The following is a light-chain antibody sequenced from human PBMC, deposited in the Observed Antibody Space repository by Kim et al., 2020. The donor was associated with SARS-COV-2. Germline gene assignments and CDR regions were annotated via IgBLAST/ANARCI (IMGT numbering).Light chain of an antibody. Sequence: RVTISCYGTGSNIGSGYVVHWYHQLPGAAPKVVIYSNDKRPSGVPDRFSGSQSGPSASLAITGLQPDDDGYYYCQSYDINLRGAVFGGGTQLTVL. CDR1: GSNIGSGYV. J-gene: IGLJ3*02. CDR2: SND. V-gene: IGLV1-40*01. CDR3: QSYDINLRGAV.